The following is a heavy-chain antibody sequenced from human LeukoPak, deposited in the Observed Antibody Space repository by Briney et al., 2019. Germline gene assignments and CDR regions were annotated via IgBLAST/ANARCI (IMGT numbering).Heavy chain of an antibody. D-gene: IGHD3-3*01. V-gene: IGHV1-18*01. Sequence: ASVKVSCKASGYTFTSYGISWVRQAPGQGLEWMGWISAYNGNTNYAQKLQGRVTMTTDTSTSTAYMEPRSLRSDDTAVYYCARALTIFGVVIPTFDYWGQGTLVTVSS. CDR3: ARALTIFGVVIPTFDY. J-gene: IGHJ4*02. CDR1: GYTFTSYG. CDR2: ISAYNGNT.